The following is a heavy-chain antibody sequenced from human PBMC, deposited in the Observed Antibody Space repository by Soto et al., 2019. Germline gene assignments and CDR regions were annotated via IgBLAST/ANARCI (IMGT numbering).Heavy chain of an antibody. V-gene: IGHV4-31*03. J-gene: IGHJ3*02. D-gene: IGHD3-22*01. CDR2: IYYSGST. Sequence: SETLSLTCTVSGGSISSGGYYWSWIRQHPGKGLEWIGYIYYSGSTYYNPSLKSRVTISVDMSKNQFSLKLSSVTAADTAVYYCATCGSGSSGYYYSSLGFPAFDIWGQGTMVTVSS. CDR1: GGSISSGGYY. CDR3: ATCGSGSSGYYYSSLGFPAFDI.